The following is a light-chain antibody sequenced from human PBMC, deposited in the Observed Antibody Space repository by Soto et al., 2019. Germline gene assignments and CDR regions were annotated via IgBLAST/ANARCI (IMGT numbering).Light chain of an antibody. CDR2: GAS. V-gene: IGKV3-20*01. CDR1: QSVSRNY. CDR3: QQYISSPRT. J-gene: IGKJ2*01. Sequence: IVLTQSPGTLSLSPGERATLSCRASQSVSRNYLGWYQQKPGQAPRLLIYGASSRATGIPDRFSGSGSGTDFTLTISRLEPEDFAVDYCQQYISSPRTFGQGTRLEIK.